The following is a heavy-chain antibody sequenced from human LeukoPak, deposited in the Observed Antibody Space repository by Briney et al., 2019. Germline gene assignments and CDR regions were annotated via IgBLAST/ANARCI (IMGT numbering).Heavy chain of an antibody. V-gene: IGHV3-66*01. CDR3: ARDGGDFWSGYYTSLDY. D-gene: IGHD3-3*01. J-gene: IGHJ4*02. CDR2: IYSCGST. CDR1: GFTVSSNY. Sequence: PGGSLRLSCAASGFTVSSNYMSWVRQAPGKGLEWVSVIYSCGSTYYADSVKGRFTISRDNSKNTLYLQMNSLRAEDTAVYYCARDGGDFWSGYYTSLDYWGQGTLVTVSS.